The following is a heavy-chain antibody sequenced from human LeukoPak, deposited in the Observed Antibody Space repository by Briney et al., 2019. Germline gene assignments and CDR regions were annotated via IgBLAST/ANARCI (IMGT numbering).Heavy chain of an antibody. CDR2: MSSSGSTI. D-gene: IGHD6-13*01. CDR3: AKGSSNWRDYYYFDY. CDR1: GFTFSDYY. J-gene: IGHJ4*02. Sequence: PGGSLRLSCAASGFTFSDYYMSWVRQVPGKGLECISYMSSSGSTIYYADSVKGRFIISRDNSKNTLYLQMNSLRVEDTAVYYCAKGSSNWRDYYYFDYWGQGTLVTVSS. V-gene: IGHV3-11*01.